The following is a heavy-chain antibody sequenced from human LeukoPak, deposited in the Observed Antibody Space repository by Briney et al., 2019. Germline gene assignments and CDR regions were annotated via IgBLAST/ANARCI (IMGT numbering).Heavy chain of an antibody. CDR1: GFTFSDYT. D-gene: IGHD3-10*01. V-gene: IGHV3-30*04. CDR3: AKDATLFGDQYFDY. Sequence: GGSLRLSCAASGFTFSDYTIHWVRQAPGKGLEWVAVTSYDGSTKYYADSAKGRFNISRDNSKNTLYLQMNSLRVDDTAVYYCAKDATLFGDQYFDYWGQGTLVIVSS. CDR2: TSYDGSTK. J-gene: IGHJ4*02.